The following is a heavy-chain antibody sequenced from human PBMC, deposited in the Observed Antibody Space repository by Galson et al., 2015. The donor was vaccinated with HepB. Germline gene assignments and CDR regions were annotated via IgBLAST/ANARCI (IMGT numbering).Heavy chain of an antibody. J-gene: IGHJ6*02. V-gene: IGHV3-21*01. CDR2: ISSSSSYI. D-gene: IGHD3-3*01. CDR3: ARDEGDFWSGYYPEGYYYYYYGMDV. CDR1: GFTFRSYS. Sequence: SLRLSCAASGFTFRSYSMNWVRQAPGKGLEWVSSISSSSSYIYYADSVKGRFTISRDNAKNSLYLQMNSLRAEDTAVYYCARDEGDFWSGYYPEGYYYYYYGMDVWGQGTTVTVSS.